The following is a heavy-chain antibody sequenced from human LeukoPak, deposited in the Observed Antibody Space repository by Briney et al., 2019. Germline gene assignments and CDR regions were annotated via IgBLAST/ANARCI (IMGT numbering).Heavy chain of an antibody. V-gene: IGHV1-18*04. CDR1: GYTFTSYC. Sequence: ASVKVSCKASGYTFTSYCISWVRQAPGQGLEWMGWISAYNGNTNYAQKLQGRVTMTTDTSTSTAYMELRSLRSDDTAVYYCTRERGALAVAGTGGYFDYWGQGTLVTVSS. CDR3: TRERGALAVAGTGGYFDY. CDR2: ISAYNGNT. J-gene: IGHJ4*02. D-gene: IGHD6-19*01.